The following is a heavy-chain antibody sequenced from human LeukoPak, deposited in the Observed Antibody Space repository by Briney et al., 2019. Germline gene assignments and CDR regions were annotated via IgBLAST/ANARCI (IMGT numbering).Heavy chain of an antibody. CDR2: INHSGST. CDR1: GGSLSGYY. J-gene: IGHJ3*02. Sequence: SETLSLTCAVHGGSLSGYYWSWIRQPPGKGLEWIGEINHSGSTNYNPSLKSRVTISVDKSKNQFSLKLSSVTAADTAVYYCARAVNTVRMIGRRRDGAFDIWGQGTMVTASS. D-gene: IGHD4-17*01. CDR3: ARAVNTVRMIGRRRDGAFDI. V-gene: IGHV4-34*01.